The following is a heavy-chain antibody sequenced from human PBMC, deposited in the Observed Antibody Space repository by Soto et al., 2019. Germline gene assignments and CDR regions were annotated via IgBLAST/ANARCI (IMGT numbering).Heavy chain of an antibody. V-gene: IGHV3-23*01. J-gene: IGHJ4*02. Sequence: GGSLRLSCAASGFTFSSYAMSWVRQAPGKGLEWVSAISGSGGSTYYADSVKGRFTISRDNSKNTLYLQMNSLRAEDTAVYYCAKDVRVVGDDELSFSVLEYWGQGTLVTVSS. CDR3: AKDVRVVGDDELSFSVLEY. CDR1: GFTFSSYA. CDR2: ISGSGGST. D-gene: IGHD3-16*02.